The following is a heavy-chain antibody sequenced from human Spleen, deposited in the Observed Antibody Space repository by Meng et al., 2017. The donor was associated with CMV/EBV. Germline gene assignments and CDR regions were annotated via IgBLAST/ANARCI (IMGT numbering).Heavy chain of an antibody. Sequence: ASVKVSCKASGYTFASYGISWVRQAPGQGLEWMGWINVNNGNTNYGQKVRGRVTMTKETYTYTAYMELRSLTSDDTAVYYCARVSGVKGGMDVWGQGTTVTVSS. CDR1: GYTFASYG. V-gene: IGHV1-18*01. D-gene: IGHD2-8*01. CDR3: ARVSGVKGGMDV. J-gene: IGHJ6*02. CDR2: INVNNGNT.